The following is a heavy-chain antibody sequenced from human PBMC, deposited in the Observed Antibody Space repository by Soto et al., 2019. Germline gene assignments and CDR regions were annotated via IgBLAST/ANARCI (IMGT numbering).Heavy chain of an antibody. D-gene: IGHD2-15*01. CDR3: VRESGGGGYCSGGSCYGMDV. Sequence: QVQLQESGPGLVKPSETLSLTCIVSGASISGYYWSWVRQPAGKGLEWIGRFYTSGSANTNYNPTLKRRVTMSVDTSKNHFSLKMTSVTAADTAVYYCVRESGGGGYCSGGSCYGMDVWGQGNTVTVSS. J-gene: IGHJ6*02. CDR1: GASISGYY. V-gene: IGHV4-4*07. CDR2: FYTSGSANT.